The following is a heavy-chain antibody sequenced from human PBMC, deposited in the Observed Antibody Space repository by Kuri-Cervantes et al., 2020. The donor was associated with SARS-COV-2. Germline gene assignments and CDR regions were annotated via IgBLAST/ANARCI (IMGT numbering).Heavy chain of an antibody. CDR1: GFTFSSYG. J-gene: IGHJ4*02. Sequence: GESLKISCAASGFTFSSYGMHWVRQAPGKGLEWVAFIRYDGSNKYYADSVKGRFTISRDNSKNTLYLQMNSLRAEDTAVYYCARAYSSSYVLYFDYWGQETLVTGSS. CDR2: IRYDGSNK. D-gene: IGHD6-13*01. CDR3: ARAYSSSYVLYFDY. V-gene: IGHV3-30*02.